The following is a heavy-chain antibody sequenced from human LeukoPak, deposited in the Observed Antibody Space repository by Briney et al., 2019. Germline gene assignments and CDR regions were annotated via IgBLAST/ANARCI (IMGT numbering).Heavy chain of an antibody. D-gene: IGHD6-13*01. CDR3: ARDYSSSWFYTDAFDI. CDR1: GGSISSYY. Sequence: SETLSLTCTVSGGSISSYYWSWIRQPPGKGLEWIGYINYSGSTNYNPSLKSRVTISVDTSKNQFSLKLSSVTAADTAVYYCARDYSSSWFYTDAFDIWGQGTMVTVSS. CDR2: INYSGST. V-gene: IGHV4-59*01. J-gene: IGHJ3*02.